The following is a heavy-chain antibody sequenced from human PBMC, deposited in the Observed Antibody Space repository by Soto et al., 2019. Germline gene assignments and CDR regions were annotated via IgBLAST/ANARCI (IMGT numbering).Heavy chain of an antibody. CDR3: ARVNGDAYYYGMDV. CDR1: GDSIRRGNHY. D-gene: IGHD4-17*01. J-gene: IGHJ6*02. CDR2: IYYSGST. V-gene: IGHV4-30-4*01. Sequence: TCTVSGDSIRRGNHYWSWIRQPPGKGLEWIGYIYYSGSTYYSPSLKSRVTISVDRSKNQFSLKLSSVTAADTAVYYCARVNGDAYYYGMDVWGQGTTVTVSS.